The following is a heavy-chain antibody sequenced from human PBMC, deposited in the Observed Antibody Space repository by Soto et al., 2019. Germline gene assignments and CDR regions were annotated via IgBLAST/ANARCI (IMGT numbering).Heavy chain of an antibody. D-gene: IGHD5-12*01. CDR1: GGTFSSYT. V-gene: IGHV1-69*04. CDR3: ARDRSGYDYYYYGMDV. Sequence: GASVKVSCKASGGTFSSYTISWVRQAPGQGLEWMGRIIPILGIANYAQKFQGRVTITADKSTSTAYMELSSLRSEDTAVYYCARDRSGYDYYYYGMDVWGQGTPVTV. CDR2: IIPILGIA. J-gene: IGHJ6*02.